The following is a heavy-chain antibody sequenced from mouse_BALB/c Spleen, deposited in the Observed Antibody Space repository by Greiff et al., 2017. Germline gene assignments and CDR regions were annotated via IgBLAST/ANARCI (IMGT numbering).Heavy chain of an antibody. J-gene: IGHJ1*01. CDR2: ISSGGGST. Sequence: EVQLVESGGGLVKPGGSLKLSCAASGFAFSSYDMSWVRQTPEKRLEWVAYISSGGGSTYYPDTVKGRFTISRDNAKNTLYLQMSSLKSEDTAMYYCARPYGNLPLDVGGAGTTVTVSS. CDR3: ARPYGNLPLDV. CDR1: GFAFSSYD. D-gene: IGHD2-10*02. V-gene: IGHV5-12-1*01.